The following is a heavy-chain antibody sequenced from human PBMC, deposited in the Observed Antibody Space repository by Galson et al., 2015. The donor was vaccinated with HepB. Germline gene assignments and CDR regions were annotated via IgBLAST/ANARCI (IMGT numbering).Heavy chain of an antibody. J-gene: IGHJ1*01. CDR1: GYTFTSYA. CDR2: IIPIFGTA. V-gene: IGHV1-69*01. D-gene: IGHD5-18*01. Sequence: QSGAEVKKPGESLKVSCKTSGYTFTSYAISWVRQAPGQGLEWMGGIIPIFGTANYAQKFQGRVTITADESTSTAYMELSSLRSEDTAVYYCASGVLRVDTAMVTEAEYFQHWGQGTLVTVSS. CDR3: ASGVLRVDTAMVTEAEYFQH.